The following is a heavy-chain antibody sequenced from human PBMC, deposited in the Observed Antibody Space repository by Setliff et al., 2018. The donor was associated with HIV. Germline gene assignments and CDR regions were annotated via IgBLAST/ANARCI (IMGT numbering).Heavy chain of an antibody. V-gene: IGHV1-18*01. CDR1: GYTFTTYG. Sequence: ASVKVSCKPSGYTFTTYGLSWVRQAPGQGLEWMGWISTYSDETSSSQNLQGRLTMTTDTSTGTAYMELRSLRSDDTAVYYCARSYYGSTTSYGMDVWGQGTTVTVSS. D-gene: IGHD3-10*01. CDR3: ARSYYGSTTSYGMDV. CDR2: ISTYSDET. J-gene: IGHJ6*02.